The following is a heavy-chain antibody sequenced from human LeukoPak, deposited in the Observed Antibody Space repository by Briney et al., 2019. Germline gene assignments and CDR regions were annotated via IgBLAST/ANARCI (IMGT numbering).Heavy chain of an antibody. V-gene: IGHV4-34*01. Sequence: PSETLSLTCAAYGGSFSGYYWSWIRQPPGKGLEWIGEINHSGSTNYNPSLKSRVTISVDTSKNQFSLKLSSVTAADTAVYYCARGRGYCSSTSCYPHYYGMDVWGKGTTVTVSS. J-gene: IGHJ6*04. CDR3: ARGRGYCSSTSCYPHYYGMDV. CDR1: GGSFSGYY. CDR2: INHSGST. D-gene: IGHD2-2*01.